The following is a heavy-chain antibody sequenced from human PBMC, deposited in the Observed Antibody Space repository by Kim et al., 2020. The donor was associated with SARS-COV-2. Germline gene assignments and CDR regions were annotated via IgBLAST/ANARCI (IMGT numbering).Heavy chain of an antibody. CDR3: ARDGGYCCVGTCDYYYY. D-gene: IGHD2-15*01. CDR1: GFTFTDYS. Sequence: GGSLRLSCAASGFTFTDYSMNWVRQAPGKGLEWVSSISSSLTYKYYADSVKGRFTISRDNAQKSLSLQMDSLRAEDTAVYYCARDGGYCCVGTCDYYYY. V-gene: IGHV3-21*01. CDR2: ISSSLTYK. J-gene: IGHJ6*03.